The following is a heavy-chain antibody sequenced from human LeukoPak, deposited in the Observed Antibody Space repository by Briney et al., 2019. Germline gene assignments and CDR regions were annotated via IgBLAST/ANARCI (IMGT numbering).Heavy chain of an antibody. Sequence: GASVKVSCKASGYTFTGYYMHWVRQAPGQGLEWMGWINPNSGGTNYAQKFQGRVTMTRDTSISTAHMELSRLRSDDTAVYYCARYGSPYYYDSSGYYPFDYWGQGTLVTVSS. J-gene: IGHJ4*02. CDR2: INPNSGGT. CDR1: GYTFTGYY. V-gene: IGHV1-2*02. D-gene: IGHD3-22*01. CDR3: ARYGSPYYYDSSGYYPFDY.